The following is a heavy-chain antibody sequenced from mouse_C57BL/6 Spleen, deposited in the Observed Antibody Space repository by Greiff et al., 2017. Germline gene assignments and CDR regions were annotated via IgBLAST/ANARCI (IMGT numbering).Heavy chain of an antibody. Sequence: VQLKESGEGLVKPGGSLKLSCAASGFTFSSYAMTWVRQTPEKRLEWVAYISSGGDDIYYADTVKGRFTISGDNARNTLYLQMSSLNSEDTAMYYSTRDIPFAYWGQGTLVTVSA. CDR1: GFTFSSYA. J-gene: IGHJ3*01. CDR2: ISSGGDDI. CDR3: TRDIPFAY. V-gene: IGHV5-9-1*02.